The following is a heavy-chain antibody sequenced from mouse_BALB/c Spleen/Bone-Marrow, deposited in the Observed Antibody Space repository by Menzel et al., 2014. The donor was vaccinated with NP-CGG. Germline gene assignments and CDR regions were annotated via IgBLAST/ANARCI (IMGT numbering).Heavy chain of an antibody. Sequence: DVKLVESGGDLVKPGGSLKLSCAASGFTFSNYGMSWVRQTPDKRLEWVATINSGGAYTYYPDSVKGRFTISRDNAKNTLYLQMSSLKSEDTAMYYCALNWDSAYWGQGTLVTVSA. CDR3: ALNWDSAY. CDR1: GFTFSNYG. CDR2: INSGGAYT. J-gene: IGHJ3*01. V-gene: IGHV5-6*02. D-gene: IGHD4-1*02.